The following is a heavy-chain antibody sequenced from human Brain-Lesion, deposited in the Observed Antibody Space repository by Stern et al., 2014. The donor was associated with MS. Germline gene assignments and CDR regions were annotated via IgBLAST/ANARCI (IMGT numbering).Heavy chain of an antibody. D-gene: IGHD3-3*01. Sequence: VQLEESAPGLVKPSQTLSLTCTVSGGSISSDPYYWSWIRQPPGKGLEWIGYIYFSGNTQYNPSLKSRVIISVDTSKNEFSLKMSSVTVADTAVYYCARLPNYDFWGRLNYYRMDVWGQGTTVSVSS. V-gene: IGHV4-30-4*01. CDR3: ARLPNYDFWGRLNYYRMDV. CDR2: IYFSGNT. CDR1: GGSISSDPYY. J-gene: IGHJ6*02.